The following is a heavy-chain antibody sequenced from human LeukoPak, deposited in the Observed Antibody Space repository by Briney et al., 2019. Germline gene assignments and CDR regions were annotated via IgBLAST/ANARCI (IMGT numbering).Heavy chain of an antibody. CDR2: ISGNGGSR. D-gene: IGHD5-12*01. V-gene: IGHV3-64*01. J-gene: IGHJ6*03. CDR3: AKGGGYEAQYYYYYLDV. Sequence: GGSLTLSCAASGFTFSTYTMHWVRQAPGKGLEYVSSISGNGGSREYANSVKGRFTISRDNSKNTLYLQMKSLRAEDTAVYYCAKGGGYEAQYYYYYLDVWGKGTTVTISS. CDR1: GFTFSTYT.